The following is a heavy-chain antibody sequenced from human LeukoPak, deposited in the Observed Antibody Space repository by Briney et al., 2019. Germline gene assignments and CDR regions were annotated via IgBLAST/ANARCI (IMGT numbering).Heavy chain of an antibody. J-gene: IGHJ6*03. CDR2: VNPNSGGT. V-gene: IGHV1-2*02. D-gene: IGHD4-17*01. Sequence: GASVKASCKASAYTFTGYYMHWVRQAPGQGLEWMGWVNPNSGGTNYAQKFQGRVTITADESTSTAYMELSSLRSEDTAVYYCARALVTTYYYYYMDVWGKGTTVTISS. CDR3: ARALVTTYYYYYMDV. CDR1: AYTFTGYY.